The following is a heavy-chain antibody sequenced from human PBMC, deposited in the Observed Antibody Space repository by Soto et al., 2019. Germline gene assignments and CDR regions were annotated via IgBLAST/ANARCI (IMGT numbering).Heavy chain of an antibody. J-gene: IGHJ4*02. Sequence: GSLRLSCVVSGFSFNYAIIWVRQAPGKGQEWVSGITGGGSTEYAASVKGRFTISRDNSKNTVHLQMNSLRAEDTAMYYCAKDAVYNDGLWLVSDWGQGTLVTVSX. CDR1: GFSFNYA. CDR3: AKDAVYNDGLWLVSD. D-gene: IGHD2-21*01. V-gene: IGHV3-23*01. CDR2: ITGGGST.